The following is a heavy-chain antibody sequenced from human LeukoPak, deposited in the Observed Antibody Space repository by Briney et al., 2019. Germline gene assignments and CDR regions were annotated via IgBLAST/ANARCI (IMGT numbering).Heavy chain of an antibody. CDR3: ARVKSAYGSGSYSIYDAFDI. D-gene: IGHD3-10*01. V-gene: IGHV1-2*02. CDR2: INPNSGGT. J-gene: IGHJ3*02. CDR1: GYTFTGYY. Sequence: GASVKVSCKASGYTFTGYYMHWVRQAPGQGLEWMGWINPNSGGTNYAQKFQGRVTMTRDTSISTAYMELSRLRSDDTAVYYCARVKSAYGSGSYSIYDAFDIWGQGTMVTVSS.